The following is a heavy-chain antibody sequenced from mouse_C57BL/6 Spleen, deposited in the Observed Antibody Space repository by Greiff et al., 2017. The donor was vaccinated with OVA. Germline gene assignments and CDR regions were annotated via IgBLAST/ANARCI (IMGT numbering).Heavy chain of an antibody. Sequence: QVQLQQSGPGLVAPSQSLSITCTVSGFSLTSYAISWVRQPPGKGLEWLGVIWTGGGTNYNSALKSRLSISKDNSKSQVFLKMNSLQTDDTARYYCARNADYYGSSTGWFAYWGQGTLVTVSA. CDR2: IWTGGGT. V-gene: IGHV2-9-1*01. CDR1: GFSLTSYA. J-gene: IGHJ3*01. D-gene: IGHD1-1*01. CDR3: ARNADYYGSSTGWFAY.